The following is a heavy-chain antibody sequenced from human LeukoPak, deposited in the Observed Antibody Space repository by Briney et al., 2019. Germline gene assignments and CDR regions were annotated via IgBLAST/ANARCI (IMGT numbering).Heavy chain of an antibody. CDR3: ARASTWVPGEDSSGYYYPYAFDL. Sequence: GGSLKLSCAASGFTFSSNVMHWVRLAPGKGLQWVAGISHDGDNKYYADSVKGRFAISRDNSKNALYLQMNSLRAEDTAVYYCARASTWVPGEDSSGYYYPYAFDLWGQGTMVTVTS. CDR1: GFTFSSNV. D-gene: IGHD3-22*01. V-gene: IGHV3-30*09. CDR2: ISHDGDNK. J-gene: IGHJ3*01.